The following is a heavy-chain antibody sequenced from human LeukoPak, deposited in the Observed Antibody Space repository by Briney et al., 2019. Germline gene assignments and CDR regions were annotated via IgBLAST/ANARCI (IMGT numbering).Heavy chain of an antibody. D-gene: IGHD1-26*01. CDR3: ARDIRGSYDY. Sequence: ASVKVSCKASGYTFTGYDIHWVRQAPGQGLEWMGRINPKSGATSYAQKFQGRVTMTRDMSISTAYMELSGLTSDDTAVYSCARDIRGSYDYWGQGTVVTVSS. V-gene: IGHV1-2*02. CDR2: INPKSGAT. J-gene: IGHJ4*02. CDR1: GYTFTGYD.